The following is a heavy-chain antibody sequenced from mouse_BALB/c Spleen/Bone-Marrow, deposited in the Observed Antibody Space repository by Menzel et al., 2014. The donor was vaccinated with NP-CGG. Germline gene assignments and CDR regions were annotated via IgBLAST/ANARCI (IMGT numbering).Heavy chain of an antibody. D-gene: IGHD1-2*01. CDR1: GYTFTNYF. V-gene: IGHV1S81*02. CDR2: INPSNDTP. CDR3: TRSGYYGYGWYFDV. J-gene: IGHJ1*01. Sequence: QVQLQQSGAELVKPGASVELSCRVSGYTFTNYFVYWVRQRPGQGLEWIGEINPSNDTPNFNEKFKSKATLTVDKSSSTAYMQLSSLTSVDSAVYYCTRSGYYGYGWYFDVWGAGTTVTVSS.